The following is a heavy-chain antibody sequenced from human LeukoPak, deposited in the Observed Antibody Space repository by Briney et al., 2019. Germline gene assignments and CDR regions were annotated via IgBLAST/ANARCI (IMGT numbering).Heavy chain of an antibody. CDR2: ISGSGDT. CDR3: AKEGGYNYGYLDY. Sequence: PGGSLRLSCAVSGFTYSIYAMSWVRQAPGKGLEGVSTISGSGDTYYVDSVKGRFAISRDNSKNTLYLQMNSLRAEDTAVYYCAKEGGYNYGYLDYWGQGPLVTVSS. J-gene: IGHJ4*02. D-gene: IGHD5-18*01. CDR1: GFTYSIYA. V-gene: IGHV3-23*01.